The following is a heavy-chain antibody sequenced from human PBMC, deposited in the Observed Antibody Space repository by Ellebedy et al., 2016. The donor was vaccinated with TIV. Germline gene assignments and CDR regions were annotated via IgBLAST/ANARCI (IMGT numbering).Heavy chain of an antibody. CDR1: GYTFTGYY. CDR2: INPNSGGT. CDR3: ARMSGWTKEDDAFDI. Sequence: AASVKVSCKASGYTFTGYYMHWVRQAPGQGLEWMGWINPNSGGTNYAQKFQGRVTMTRDTSISTAYMELSRLRSDDTAVYYCARMSGWTKEDDAFDIWGQGTMVTVSS. V-gene: IGHV1-2*02. J-gene: IGHJ3*02. D-gene: IGHD6-19*01.